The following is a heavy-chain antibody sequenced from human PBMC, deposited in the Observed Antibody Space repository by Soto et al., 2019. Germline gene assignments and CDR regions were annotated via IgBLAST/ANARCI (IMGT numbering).Heavy chain of an antibody. D-gene: IGHD6-19*01. J-gene: IGHJ4*02. CDR3: AREQWLPHYYFDY. CDR2: IKQDGSEK. CDR1: GFTFSSYW. Sequence: EVQLVESGGGLVQPGGSLRLSCAASGFTFSSYWMSWVRQAPGRGLEWVANIKQDGSEKYYVESVKGGFTISRDNAKNSLCLQMNSLRAEDTAVYYRAREQWLPHYYFDYWGQGTLVTVSS. V-gene: IGHV3-7*03.